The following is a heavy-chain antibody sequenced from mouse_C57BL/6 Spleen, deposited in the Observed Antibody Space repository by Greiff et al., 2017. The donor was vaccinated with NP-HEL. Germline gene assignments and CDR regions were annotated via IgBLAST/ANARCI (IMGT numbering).Heavy chain of an antibody. J-gene: IGHJ3*01. CDR3: AEYSAVDYGCMIEAVTTGYAG. D-gene: IGHD2-12*01. Sequence: VQRVESGPELARPWASVKISCQAFYTFSRRVHFAIRDTNYWMQWVKQRPGQGLEWIGAIYPGIGDTSYNQMFKGKATSTADHSSRTAYMQPSSLTAEYSAVDYGCMIEAVTTGYAGWGQGTLVTVAA. CDR2: GQGLEWIG. CDR1: YTFSRRVH. V-gene: IGHV1-87*01.